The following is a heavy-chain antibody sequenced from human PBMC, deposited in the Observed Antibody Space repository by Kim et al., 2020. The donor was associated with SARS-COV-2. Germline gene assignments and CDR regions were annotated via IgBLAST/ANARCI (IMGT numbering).Heavy chain of an antibody. Sequence: ADSVKGRFTISRDNSKNTLYLQMNSLRAEDTAVYYCARYGWIQLWQEFDYWGQGTLVTVSS. D-gene: IGHD5-18*01. J-gene: IGHJ4*02. CDR3: ARYGWIQLWQEFDY. V-gene: IGHV3-23*01.